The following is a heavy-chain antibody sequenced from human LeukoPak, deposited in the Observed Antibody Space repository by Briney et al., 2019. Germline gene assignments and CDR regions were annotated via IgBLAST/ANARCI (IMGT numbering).Heavy chain of an antibody. CDR2: IYSDGTT. V-gene: IGHV3-53*01. J-gene: IGHJ4*02. CDR1: GFTVSSNY. Sequence: GGSLRLSCAASGFTVSSNYMTWVRQAPGKGLEWVSVIYSDGTTYYADSVKGRFTISRDNSKNTLYLQMNSLRAEDTAVYYCARSISGWPDYWGQGTLVTVSP. D-gene: IGHD6-19*01. CDR3: ARSISGWPDY.